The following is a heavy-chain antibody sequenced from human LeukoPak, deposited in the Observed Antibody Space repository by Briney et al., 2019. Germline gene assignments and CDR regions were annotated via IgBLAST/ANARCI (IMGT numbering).Heavy chain of an antibody. CDR3: ARDRSSGWYLTPGFDP. V-gene: IGHV3-48*03. D-gene: IGHD6-19*01. CDR2: ISSSGNII. CDR1: GFTFSSYE. J-gene: IGHJ5*02. Sequence: GGSLRLSCAASGFTFSSYEMNWVRQAPGKGLEWVSYISSSGNIIYYADSVKGRFTISRDNARNSLYLQMNSLRAEDTAVYYCARDRSSGWYLTPGFDPWGQGTLVTVSS.